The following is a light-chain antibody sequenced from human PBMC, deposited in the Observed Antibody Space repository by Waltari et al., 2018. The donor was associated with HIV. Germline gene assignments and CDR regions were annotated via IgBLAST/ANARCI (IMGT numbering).Light chain of an antibody. V-gene: IGLV1-44*01. J-gene: IGLJ3*02. CDR1: SSNLGTNT. CDR3: AAWDDSLNGQVV. CDR2: NNN. Sequence: QSVLTQPPSASGTPGQRVTISCSGSSSNLGTNTVSWYQQVPGTSPKLLIYNNNQRPSGVPDRFSGSKSGTSASLAITGLQSEDEADYHCAAWDDSLNGQVVIGGGTKLTVL.